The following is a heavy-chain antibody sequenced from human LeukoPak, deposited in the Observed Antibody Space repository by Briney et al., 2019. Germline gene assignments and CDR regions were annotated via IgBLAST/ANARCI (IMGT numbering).Heavy chain of an antibody. Sequence: GGSLRLSCAASGFTFDNYAMNWVRQAPGKGLEWVSYISGDGAKRHYSDSVKGRFTISRDNPKNTLYLQINNLRAEDTAMYYCAKCSAGYYNDAFDIWGRGTMVTVSS. CDR3: AKCSAGYYNDAFDI. D-gene: IGHD3-10*02. CDR1: GFTFDNYA. V-gene: IGHV3-23*01. CDR2: ISGDGAKR. J-gene: IGHJ3*02.